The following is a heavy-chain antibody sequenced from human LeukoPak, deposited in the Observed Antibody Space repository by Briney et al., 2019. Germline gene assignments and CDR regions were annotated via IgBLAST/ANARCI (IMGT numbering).Heavy chain of an antibody. J-gene: IGHJ6*02. Sequence: ASVKVSCKASGYTFTSYDINWVRQATGQGLEWMGWMNPNSGNTGYAQKFQGRVTMTRNTSISTAYMELSSLRSEDTAVYYCASVGCSSTSCPYYYYYYGMDVWGQGTTVTVSS. CDR3: ASVGCSSTSCPYYYYYYGMDV. D-gene: IGHD2-2*01. CDR2: MNPNSGNT. CDR1: GYTFTSYD. V-gene: IGHV1-8*01.